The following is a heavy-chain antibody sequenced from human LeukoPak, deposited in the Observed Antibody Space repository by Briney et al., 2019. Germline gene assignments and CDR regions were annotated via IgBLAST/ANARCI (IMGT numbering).Heavy chain of an antibody. CDR2: ISAYNGNT. J-gene: IGHJ6*03. CDR3: ARMKVATSFYYYYYMDV. CDR1: GYTFTSYG. V-gene: IGHV1-18*01. Sequence: VKVSCKASGYTFTSYGISWVRQAPGPGLEWMGWISAYNGNTNYAQKLQGRVTMTRDTSISTAYTELSRLRSDDTAVYYCARMKVATSFYYYYYMDVWGKGTTVTISS. D-gene: IGHD5-12*01.